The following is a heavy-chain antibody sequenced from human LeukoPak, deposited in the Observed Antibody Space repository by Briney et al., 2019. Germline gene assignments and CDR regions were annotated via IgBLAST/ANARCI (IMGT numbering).Heavy chain of an antibody. CDR3: ARDLGNWGSHDFDC. J-gene: IGHJ4*02. CDR2: IYSGGST. V-gene: IGHV3-66*01. CDR1: GVTVSSYY. Sequence: GGSLRLSCAASGVTVSSYYMTWVRQAPGKGLEWVSVIYSGGSTYYADSVKDRFTISRDNSKNTLYLQMNSLRAEDTAVYYCARDLGNWGSHDFDCWGQGTLVTVSS. D-gene: IGHD7-27*01.